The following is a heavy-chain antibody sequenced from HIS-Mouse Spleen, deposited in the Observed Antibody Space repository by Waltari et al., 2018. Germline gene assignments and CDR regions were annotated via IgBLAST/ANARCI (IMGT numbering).Heavy chain of an antibody. V-gene: IGHV4-39*07. J-gene: IGHJ2*01. CDR2: IYYSGGT. CDR1: GGSISSSSYY. CDR3: AREIPYSSSWYDWYFDL. Sequence: QLQLQESGPGLVKPSETLSLTCTVSGGSISSSSYYWGWIRQPPGKGLEWIGSIYYSGGTCYNPSIKGRVTISVDTSKNQCSLKVSSVTAADTAVYYCAREIPYSSSWYDWYFDLWGRGTLVTVSS. D-gene: IGHD6-13*01.